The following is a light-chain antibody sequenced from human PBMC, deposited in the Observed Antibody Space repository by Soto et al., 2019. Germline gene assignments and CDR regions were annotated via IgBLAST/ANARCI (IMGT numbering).Light chain of an antibody. CDR1: ESVSSNQ. CDR3: QQYGSSPIT. V-gene: IGKV3D-20*01. J-gene: IGKJ5*01. CDR2: DAS. Sequence: IVFAQSPATLALSPGGXAALFPGASESVSSNQLAWYQQKPGLAPRVLIYDASSRASGIPERFSGSGSGTGFSLTISSLEPEDSAVYYCQQYGSSPITFGQGTRLEIK.